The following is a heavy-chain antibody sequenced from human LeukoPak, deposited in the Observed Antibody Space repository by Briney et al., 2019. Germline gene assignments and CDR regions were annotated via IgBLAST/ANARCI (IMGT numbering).Heavy chain of an antibody. CDR3: AKDNQHYDFWTYYYYMDV. J-gene: IGHJ6*03. CDR2: INSDGSST. D-gene: IGHD3-3*01. Sequence: SGGSLRLSCAASGFTFSSYWMPWVRQAPGKGLVWVSRINSDGSSTSYADSVKGRFTISRDNSKNTLYLQMNSLRAEDTAVYYCAKDNQHYDFWTYYYYMDVWGKGTTVTVSS. V-gene: IGHV3-74*01. CDR1: GFTFSSYW.